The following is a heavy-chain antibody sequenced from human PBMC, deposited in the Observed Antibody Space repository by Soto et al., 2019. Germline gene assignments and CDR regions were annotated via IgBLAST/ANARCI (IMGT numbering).Heavy chain of an antibody. CDR3: ARGGGVGVAGSAAFDM. V-gene: IGHV1-46*01. Sequence: QLHLVQSGAVVKKPGASVTVSCSASGYHVTGYYMHWVRQGPGRGLEWMGGINPATGTAKYTQTFPGRVTGTRDTSTSTVFMEPGGLTAEDAAVFSCARGGGVGVAGSAAFDMWGQGTLVTVSS. CDR1: GYHVTGYY. CDR2: INPATGTA. J-gene: IGHJ3*02. D-gene: IGHD3-3*01.